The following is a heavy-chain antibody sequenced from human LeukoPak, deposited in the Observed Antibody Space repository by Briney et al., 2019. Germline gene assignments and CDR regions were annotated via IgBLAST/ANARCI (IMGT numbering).Heavy chain of an antibody. Sequence: GGSLRLSCAASGFRFSSYAMSWVRQAPGKGLEWISSISGSVGNTNYADSVKGRFTISRDNSKNTLYLQMNSLRAEDTAIYFCAKFPQSVVGTTQFDFWGQGTLVTVSS. D-gene: IGHD2-15*01. CDR1: GFRFSSYA. CDR2: ISGSVGNT. V-gene: IGHV3-23*01. J-gene: IGHJ4*02. CDR3: AKFPQSVVGTTQFDF.